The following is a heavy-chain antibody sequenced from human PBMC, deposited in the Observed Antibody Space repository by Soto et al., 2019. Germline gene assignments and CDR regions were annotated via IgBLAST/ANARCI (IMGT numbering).Heavy chain of an antibody. CDR2: INHSGST. D-gene: IGHD2-2*01. Sequence: SETLSLTCAVYGWSFSGYYWSWIRQPPGKGLEWIGEINHSGSTNYNPSLKSRVTISVDTSKHQFSLKLSSVTAADTAVYYCAKTTYRGYCSSTSCYPEYFQHWGQGTLVTVSS. J-gene: IGHJ1*01. CDR3: AKTTYRGYCSSTSCYPEYFQH. CDR1: GWSFSGYY. V-gene: IGHV4-34*01.